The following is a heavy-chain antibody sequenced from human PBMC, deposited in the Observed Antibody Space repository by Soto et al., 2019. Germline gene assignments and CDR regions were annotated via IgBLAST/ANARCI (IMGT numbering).Heavy chain of an antibody. CDR2: IYYGGST. Sequence: SETLSLTCTVSGGSISSYYWSWIRQPPGKGLEWIGYIYYGGSTNYNPSLKSRVTISVDTSKNQFSLKLSSVTAADTAVYYCARGRVALYYYYYYMDVWGKGTTVTVSS. CDR3: ARGRVALYYYYYYMDV. CDR1: GGSISSYY. V-gene: IGHV4-59*01. J-gene: IGHJ6*03. D-gene: IGHD2-15*01.